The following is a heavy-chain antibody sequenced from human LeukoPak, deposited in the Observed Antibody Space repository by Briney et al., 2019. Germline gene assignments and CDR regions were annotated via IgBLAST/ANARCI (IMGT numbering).Heavy chain of an antibody. Sequence: SETLSLTCTVSGGSISSYYWSWIRQPPGKGLEWIGYIYYSGSTNYNPSLKSRVTISVDTSKNQFSLKLSSVTAADTAVYYCARDSEQYYFDCWGQGTLVTVSS. CDR1: GGSISSYY. V-gene: IGHV4-59*01. D-gene: IGHD6-19*01. CDR3: ARDSEQYYFDC. CDR2: IYYSGST. J-gene: IGHJ4*02.